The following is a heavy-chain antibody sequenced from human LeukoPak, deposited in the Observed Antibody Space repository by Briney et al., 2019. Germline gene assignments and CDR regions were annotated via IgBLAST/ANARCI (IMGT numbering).Heavy chain of an antibody. V-gene: IGHV3-74*01. Sequence: GGSLRLSCAASGFTFSSYWMHWVRQAPGKGLVWVSRINSDGSSTSYADSVKGRFTISRDNAKNTLYLQMNSLRAEDTAVYYCARVGYDILTGYPMGDYYYYMDVWGKGTTVTVSS. D-gene: IGHD3-9*01. CDR3: ARVGYDILTGYPMGDYYYYMDV. J-gene: IGHJ6*03. CDR1: GFTFSSYW. CDR2: INSDGSST.